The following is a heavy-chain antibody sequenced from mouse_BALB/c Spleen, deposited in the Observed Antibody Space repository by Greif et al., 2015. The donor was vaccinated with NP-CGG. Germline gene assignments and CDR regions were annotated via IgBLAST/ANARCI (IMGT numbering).Heavy chain of an antibody. CDR1: GYTFSSYW. CDR3: ARRYYGSSRYFDV. J-gene: IGHJ1*01. CDR2: ILPGSGST. Sequence: QVQLQQSGAELMKPGASVKISCKAAGYTFSSYWIEWVKQRPGHGLEWIGEILPGSGSTNCNERFKGKATFTADTSSNTAYMQLSSLTSEDSAVYYCARRYYGSSRYFDVWGAGTTVTVSS. V-gene: IGHV1-9*01. D-gene: IGHD1-1*01.